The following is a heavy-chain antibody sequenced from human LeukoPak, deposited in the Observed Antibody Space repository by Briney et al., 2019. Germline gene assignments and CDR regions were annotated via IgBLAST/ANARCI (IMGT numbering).Heavy chain of an antibody. V-gene: IGHV1-2*02. D-gene: IGHD5-18*01. CDR3: AREVSGYLSRYFDF. Sequence: GESLKISCKGSGYSFTSYWIGWVRQAPGQGLEWMGWINPNSGGTNYAQKFQGRVTMTRDTSISTAYMEVSSLRSEDTAVYYCAREVSGYLSRYFDFWGRGTLVTASS. J-gene: IGHJ2*01. CDR2: INPNSGGT. CDR1: GYSFTSYW.